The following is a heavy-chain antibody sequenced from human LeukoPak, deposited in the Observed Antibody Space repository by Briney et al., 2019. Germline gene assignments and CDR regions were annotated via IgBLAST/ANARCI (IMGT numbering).Heavy chain of an antibody. CDR1: GFTFSSYW. J-gene: IGHJ4*02. CDR3: AREDILTGYYFDH. D-gene: IGHD3-9*01. CDR2: INSDGSST. Sequence: GGSLRLSCAASGFTFSSYWMHWVRQAPGKGLVWVSRINSDGSSTSYADSVKGRFTISRDNAKNTLYLQMNSLRAEDTAVYYCAREDILTGYYFDHWGQGTLVTVSS. V-gene: IGHV3-74*01.